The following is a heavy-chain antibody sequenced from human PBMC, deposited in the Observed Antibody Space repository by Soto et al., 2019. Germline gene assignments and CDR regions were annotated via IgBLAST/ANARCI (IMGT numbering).Heavy chain of an antibody. J-gene: IGHJ3*02. CDR2: IYYSGST. V-gene: IGHV4-31*01. CDR3: ARDTYYYDSSGYVGAFDI. CDR1: GGSISSGGYY. D-gene: IGHD3-22*01. Sequence: QVQLQESGPGLVKPSQTLSLTCTVSGGSISSGGYYWSWIRQHPGKVLEWIGYIYYSGSTYYTLSLKSPVTMSVDTSKNQFPLKLSSVTAAYTAVYYCARDTYYYDSSGYVGAFDIWGQGTMVTVSS.